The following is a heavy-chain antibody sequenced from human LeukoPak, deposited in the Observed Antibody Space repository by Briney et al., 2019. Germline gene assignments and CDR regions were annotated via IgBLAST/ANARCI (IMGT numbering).Heavy chain of an antibody. CDR3: TRYNNDHFDY. J-gene: IGHJ4*02. D-gene: IGHD1-14*01. CDR1: GFTFGGYG. CDR2: IAYDGSRA. V-gene: IGHV3-33*01. Sequence: GGSLRLSCAGSGFTFGGYGMYWFRQTPGKGLEWVAVIAYDGSRAFYADSVKGRFTISRDNSKNTMSVQMDDLRAEDTAVYYCTRYNNDHFDYWGQGTLVTVSS.